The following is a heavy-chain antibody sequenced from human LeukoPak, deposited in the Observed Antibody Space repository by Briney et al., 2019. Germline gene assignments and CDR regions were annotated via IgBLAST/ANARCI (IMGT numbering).Heavy chain of an antibody. D-gene: IGHD1-26*01. CDR3: ARGEVFDY. J-gene: IGHJ4*02. CDR1: GFTFSGYS. V-gene: IGHV3-66*01. CDR2: IYSGDST. Sequence: GGSLRLSCAASGFTFSGYSMSWVRQAPGKGLEWVSIIYSGDSTFYADSVKGRFTISRDNSNTLYLQMNSLRAEDTAVYYCARGEVFDYWGQGTLVTVSS.